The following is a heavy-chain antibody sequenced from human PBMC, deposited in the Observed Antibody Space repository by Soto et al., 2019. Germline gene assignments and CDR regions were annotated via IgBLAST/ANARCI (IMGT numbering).Heavy chain of an antibody. CDR2: INPRSGGT. CDR1: GYTFTSHH. Sequence: ASVKVSCKASGYTFTSHHMHWVRQVPGEGLDWMGMINPRSGGTNSPQKFQGRVTMTRDTSTSTVYMELSSLRSEDTAVYYCAAVEIVVVITHYFDYWG. J-gene: IGHJ4*01. V-gene: IGHV1-46*01. CDR3: AAVEIVVVITHYFDY. D-gene: IGHD3-22*01.